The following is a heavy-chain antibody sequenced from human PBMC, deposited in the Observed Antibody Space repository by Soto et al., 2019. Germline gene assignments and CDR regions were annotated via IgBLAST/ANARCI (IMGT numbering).Heavy chain of an antibody. Sequence: SETLSLTCTVSGGSISSGDYYWSWIRQPPGKGLEWIGYIYYSGSTYYNPSLKSRVTISVDTSKNQFSLKLSSVTAADTAVYYCARVRDIVVVTAIPAYGMDVWGQGTTVTVS. J-gene: IGHJ6*02. D-gene: IGHD2-21*02. CDR1: GGSISSGDYY. CDR3: ARVRDIVVVTAIPAYGMDV. V-gene: IGHV4-30-4*01. CDR2: IYYSGST.